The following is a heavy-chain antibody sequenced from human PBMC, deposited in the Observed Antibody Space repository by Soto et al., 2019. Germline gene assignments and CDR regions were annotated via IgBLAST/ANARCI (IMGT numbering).Heavy chain of an antibody. CDR3: ARAYSDAFDI. Sequence: QVQLVESGGGLVKPGGSLRLYCAASGFTFSDYYMTWIRHAPGKGLDWVAYISSSGTGIYYADSVKGRFTISRDNAKKSLYLQMSSLRAEDTAVYYCARAYSDAFDIWGQGTMVTVSS. CDR1: GFTFSDYY. V-gene: IGHV3-11*01. CDR2: ISSSGTGI. D-gene: IGHD2-15*01. J-gene: IGHJ3*02.